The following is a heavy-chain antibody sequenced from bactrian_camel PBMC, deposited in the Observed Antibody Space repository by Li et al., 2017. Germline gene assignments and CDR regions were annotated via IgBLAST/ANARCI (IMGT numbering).Heavy chain of an antibody. CDR1: GDATKTNC. CDR2: IYSGGDNT. J-gene: IGHJ4*01. D-gene: IGHD1*01. V-gene: IGHV3S40*01. Sequence: VQLVESGGGSVQAGGSLRLSCAASGDATKTNCMAWFRQAPGKEREGLVAIYSGGDNTHYFDSVKGRFTISYDKAKNTMYLQMNSLKPEDTAMYYCAAEGPRVISGGDQCLPAPPDYEFWGQGTQVTVS. CDR3: AAEGPRVISGGDQCLPAPPDYEF.